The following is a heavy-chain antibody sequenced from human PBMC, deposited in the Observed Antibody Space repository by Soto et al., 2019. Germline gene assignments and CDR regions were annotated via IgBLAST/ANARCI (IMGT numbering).Heavy chain of an antibody. J-gene: IGHJ3*02. CDR2: IYYSGST. D-gene: IGHD3-22*01. CDR3: ARTYDGSGPNSGGYGFDI. CDR1: GGSISSSSYY. V-gene: IGHV4-39*07. Sequence: SETLSLTCTVSGGSISSSSYYWGWIRQPPGKGLEWIGSIYYSGSTNYNPSLKSRVTISVDTSKNLFSLKLSSVTAADTALFYCARTYDGSGPNSGGYGFDIWGQGTMVTVSS.